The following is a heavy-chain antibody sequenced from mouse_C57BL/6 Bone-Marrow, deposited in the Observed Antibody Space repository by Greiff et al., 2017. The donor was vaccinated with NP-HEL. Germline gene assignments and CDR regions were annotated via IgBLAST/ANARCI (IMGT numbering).Heavy chain of an antibody. V-gene: IGHV3-6*01. Sequence: EVKLMESGPGLVKPSQSLSLTCSVTGYSITSGYYWNWIRQFPGNKLEWMGYISYDGSNNYNPSLKNRISITRDTSKNQFFLKLNSVTTEDTATYYCARDPPYGKGFAYWGQGTLVTVSA. CDR1: GYSITSGYY. CDR3: ARDPPYGKGFAY. D-gene: IGHD2-10*02. J-gene: IGHJ3*01. CDR2: ISYDGSN.